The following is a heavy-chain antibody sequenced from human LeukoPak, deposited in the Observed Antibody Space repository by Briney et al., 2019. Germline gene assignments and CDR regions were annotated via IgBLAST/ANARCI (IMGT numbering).Heavy chain of an antibody. D-gene: IGHD3-22*01. CDR2: IYYGGST. CDR3: ARERDYYDSSGYYYYFDY. J-gene: IGHJ4*02. V-gene: IGHV4-59*01. CDR1: GGSISSYY. Sequence: PSETLSLTCTVSGGSISSYYWSWIRQPPGKGLVWIGYIYYGGSTDYNPSLKSRVTISVDTSKNQFSLKLSSVTAADTAVYYCARERDYYDSSGYYYYFDYWGQGTLVTVSS.